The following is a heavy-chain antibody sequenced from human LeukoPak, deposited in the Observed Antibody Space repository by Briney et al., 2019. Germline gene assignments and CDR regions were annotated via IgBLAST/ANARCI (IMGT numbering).Heavy chain of an antibody. D-gene: IGHD4-23*01. CDR1: GGSISSGGYY. J-gene: IGHJ3*02. CDR2: IYYSGST. V-gene: IGHV4-31*03. Sequence: SETLSLTCTVSGGSISSGGYYWSWIRQHPGKGLEWIGYIYYSGSTYYNPSLKSRVTISVDTSKNQFSLKLSSVTAADTVVYYCARTLTGYGGNAFDIWGQGTMVTVSS. CDR3: ARTLTGYGGNAFDI.